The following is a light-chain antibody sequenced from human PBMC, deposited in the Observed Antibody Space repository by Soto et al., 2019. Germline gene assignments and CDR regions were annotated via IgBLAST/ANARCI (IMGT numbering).Light chain of an antibody. V-gene: IGLV2-14*03. J-gene: IGLJ2*01. CDR2: EVN. CDR3: SSRSSITTVV. CDR1: RNGIGDSHF. Sequence: QSALTQPASLSASPGQTITISCTGTRNGIGDSHFVSWYQQHPDKAPKLIIFEVNGRPSGVSDRFVGSKSGNTASLTISGLQPEDEADYYCSSRSSITTVVFGGGTKVTVL.